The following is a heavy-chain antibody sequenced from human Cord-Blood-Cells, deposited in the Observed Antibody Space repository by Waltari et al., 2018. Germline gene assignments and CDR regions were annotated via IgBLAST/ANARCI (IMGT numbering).Heavy chain of an antibody. CDR3: ARAITGTTFDY. CDR1: GGSISSYY. J-gene: IGHJ4*02. D-gene: IGHD1-7*01. V-gene: IGHV4-59*01. CDR2: IYYSGST. Sequence: QVQLQESGPGLVKPSATLSLTCTVSGGSISSYYWSWIRQPPGKGLEWIGYIYYSGSTNYNPSLKSRVTISVDTSKNQFSLKLSSVTAADTAVYYCARAITGTTFDYWGQGTLVTVSS.